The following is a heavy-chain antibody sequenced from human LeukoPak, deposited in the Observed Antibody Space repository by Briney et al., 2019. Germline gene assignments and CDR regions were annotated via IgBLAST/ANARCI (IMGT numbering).Heavy chain of an antibody. J-gene: IGHJ4*02. CDR3: VRQDSGSYLGGY. CDR1: GFTLSDYW. CDR2: INNDGTNT. D-gene: IGHD1-26*01. V-gene: IGHV3-74*01. Sequence: PGGSLRLSCAASGFTLSDYWMHWVRQVPGTGPVWVSYINNDGTNTDYADSVKGRFTIFRDNAKKTLYLQMNSLRVEDTAVYYCVRQDSGSYLGGYWGQGTLVTVSS.